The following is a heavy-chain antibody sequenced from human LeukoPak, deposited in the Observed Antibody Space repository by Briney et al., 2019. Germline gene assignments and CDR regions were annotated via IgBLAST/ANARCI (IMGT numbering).Heavy chain of an antibody. CDR1: GFTFGRYE. CDR2: MDPNSDTS. Sequence: ASVKVSCKASGFTFGRYEVNWVRQATGQGLERLGWMDPNSDTSGYAQKFQGRVTMTRNTSINTAYMELSSLRSDDTAVYYCARVLSSSWYGGGYLDLWGRGTQVTVSS. D-gene: IGHD6-13*01. J-gene: IGHJ2*01. V-gene: IGHV1-8*01. CDR3: ARVLSSSWYGGGYLDL.